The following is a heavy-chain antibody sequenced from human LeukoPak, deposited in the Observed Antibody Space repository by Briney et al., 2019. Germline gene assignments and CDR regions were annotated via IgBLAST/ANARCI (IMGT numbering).Heavy chain of an antibody. Sequence: PSETLSLTCTISGDSISSSSYYWGWIRQPPGKGLEWIGDIYYRGSTYYSPSPKSRVSISIDTSNNQFSLTLNSVTAADTALYFCARRRYYDSTGYLDWGQGTLVTVSS. CDR1: GDSISSSSYY. CDR2: IYYRGST. V-gene: IGHV4-39*01. J-gene: IGHJ1*01. D-gene: IGHD3-22*01. CDR3: ARRRYYDSTGYLD.